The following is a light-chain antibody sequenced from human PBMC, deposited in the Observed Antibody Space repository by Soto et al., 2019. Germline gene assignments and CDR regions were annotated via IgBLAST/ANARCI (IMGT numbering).Light chain of an antibody. Sequence: QSALTQPASVSGSPGQSITISCTGTRSDVGGYNFVSWYQQFPGKSPKLRIYEVRNRPSGISNRFSGSKSGNTASLTISGRQAEDEADYYCSSYTSSGTLEVFGPGTKLTVL. CDR2: EVR. CDR3: SSYTSSGTLEV. J-gene: IGLJ1*01. V-gene: IGLV2-14*01. CDR1: RSDVGGYNF.